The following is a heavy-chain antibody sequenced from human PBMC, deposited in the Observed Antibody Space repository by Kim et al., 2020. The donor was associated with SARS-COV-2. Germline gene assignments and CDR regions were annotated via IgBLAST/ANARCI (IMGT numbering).Heavy chain of an antibody. D-gene: IGHD6-19*01. Sequence: SETLSLTYTVSGGSISTNNYYWGWIRQPPGKGLEWIGSIYHSGDTYANPSDKSRLTMSIDTSQNHFSLKLSSVTAADTAVYFCARRAVAGSYYFDYWGQGTPVAVSS. CDR1: GGSISTNNYY. J-gene: IGHJ4*02. CDR2: IYHSGDT. V-gene: IGHV4-39*02. CDR3: ARRAVAGSYYFDY.